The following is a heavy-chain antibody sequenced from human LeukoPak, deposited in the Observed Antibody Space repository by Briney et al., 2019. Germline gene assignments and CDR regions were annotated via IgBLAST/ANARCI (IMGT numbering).Heavy chain of an antibody. CDR3: ARDRYGDYAIDY. J-gene: IGHJ4*02. Sequence: PGGSLRLSCASSGFTFTSYSMNWVRQAPGKGLEWVSYISNSSSTIYYADSVKGRSTIFRDNAKNSLYLQMISLRAEDTAVYFCARDRYGDYAIDYWGQGTLVTVSS. CDR2: ISNSSSTI. V-gene: IGHV3-48*04. D-gene: IGHD4-17*01. CDR1: GFTFTSYS.